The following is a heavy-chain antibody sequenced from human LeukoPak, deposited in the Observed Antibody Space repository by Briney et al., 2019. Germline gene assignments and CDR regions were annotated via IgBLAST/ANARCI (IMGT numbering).Heavy chain of an antibody. J-gene: IGHJ4*02. Sequence: ASVKVSCKASGYTFTINHIHWVRQAPGQGLEWMGVINPSGDSTTYAQNFQGRVTMTRDTSTSTVYMELRSLRSEDTAIYYCAKLATSDTGETYWGQGTLVTVSS. CDR1: GYTFTINH. D-gene: IGHD3-16*01. CDR3: AKLATSDTGETY. CDR2: INPSGDST. V-gene: IGHV1-46*01.